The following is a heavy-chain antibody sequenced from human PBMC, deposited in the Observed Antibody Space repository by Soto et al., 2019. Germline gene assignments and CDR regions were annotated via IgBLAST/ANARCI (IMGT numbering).Heavy chain of an antibody. J-gene: IGHJ6*02. CDR1: GFTFSSYS. CDR2: ISSSSSYI. V-gene: IGHV3-21*01. D-gene: IGHD3-10*01. Sequence: GGSLRLSCAASGFTFSSYSMNWVRQAPGKGLEWVSSISSSSSYIYYADSVKGRFTISRDNAKNSLYLQMNSLRAEDTAVYYCVFSGYYYGSGSYSSGMDVWGQGTTVTVSS. CDR3: VFSGYYYGSGSYSSGMDV.